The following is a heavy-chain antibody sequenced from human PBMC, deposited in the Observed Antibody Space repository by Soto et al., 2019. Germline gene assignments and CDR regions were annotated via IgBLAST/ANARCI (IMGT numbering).Heavy chain of an antibody. CDR1: GFTFSSYA. J-gene: IGHJ3*02. V-gene: IGHV3-23*01. Sequence: GGSLRLSCGASGFTFSSYAMSWVRQAPGKGLEWVSAISGSGGSTYYADSVKGRFTISRDNSKNTLYLQMNSLRAEDTAVYYCATGVTMIVVVITEGTDAFDIWGQGTMVTVS. CDR3: ATGVTMIVVVITEGTDAFDI. CDR2: ISGSGGST. D-gene: IGHD3-22*01.